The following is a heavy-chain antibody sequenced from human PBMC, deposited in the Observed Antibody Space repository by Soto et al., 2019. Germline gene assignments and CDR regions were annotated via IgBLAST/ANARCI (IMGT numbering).Heavy chain of an antibody. Sequence: GGSLRLSCAASGFTFSSYGMHWVRQAPGKGLEWVAVISYDGSNKYYADSVKGRFTISRDNSKNTLYLQMNSLRAEDTAVYYCAKDQESGTPLDGHYGMDVWGQGTTVTVSS. CDR1: GFTFSSYG. CDR3: AKDQESGTPLDGHYGMDV. V-gene: IGHV3-30*18. CDR2: ISYDGSNK. J-gene: IGHJ6*02.